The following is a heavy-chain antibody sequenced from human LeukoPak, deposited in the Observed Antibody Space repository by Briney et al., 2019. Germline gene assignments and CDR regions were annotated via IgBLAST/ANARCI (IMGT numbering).Heavy chain of an antibody. J-gene: IGHJ4*02. V-gene: IGHV4-39*07. D-gene: IGHD3-3*01. CDR3: ASRNFRVVTD. CDR2: IYYSGST. CDR1: GGSISSSSYY. Sequence: SETLSLTCTVSGGSISSSSYYWGWIRQPPGKGLEWIGNIYYSGSTYYNPSLKSRVTISVDTSKNQFSLKLSSVTAADTAVYYCASRNFRVVTDWGQGTLVTVSS.